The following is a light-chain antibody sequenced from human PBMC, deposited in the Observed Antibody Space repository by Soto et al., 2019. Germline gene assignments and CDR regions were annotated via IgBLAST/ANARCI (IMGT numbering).Light chain of an antibody. CDR1: QSVSSSY. CDR2: GAS. Sequence: EIVLTQSPGTLSLSPGERATLSCRASQSVSSSYSAWYQQKPGQAPRLLIYGASSRATGIPDRFSGSGSGTDFTLTSSRLEPEDFAVYYCQQYGSSPKTFGQGTKVEIK. CDR3: QQYGSSPKT. V-gene: IGKV3-20*01. J-gene: IGKJ1*01.